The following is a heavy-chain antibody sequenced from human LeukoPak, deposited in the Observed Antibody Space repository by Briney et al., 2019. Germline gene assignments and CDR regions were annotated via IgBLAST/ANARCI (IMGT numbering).Heavy chain of an antibody. CDR2: INPNSGGT. Sequence: ASVKVSCKASGYTFTGYYMHSVRQAPGQGLEWMGCINPNSGGTNYAQKFQGRVTMTRDTSISTAYMKLSRMRSDDTAVYYWGRDSRLRYYYDSSGLYYYYYYMDVWGKGTTVTVSS. D-gene: IGHD3-22*01. J-gene: IGHJ6*03. CDR1: GYTFTGYY. V-gene: IGHV1-2*02. CDR3: GRDSRLRYYYDSSGLYYYYYYMDV.